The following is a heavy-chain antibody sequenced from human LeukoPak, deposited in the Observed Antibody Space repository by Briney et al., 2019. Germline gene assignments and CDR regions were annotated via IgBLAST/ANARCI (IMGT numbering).Heavy chain of an antibody. J-gene: IGHJ6*03. V-gene: IGHV3-33*06. D-gene: IGHD3-16*01. CDR2: IWYDGSNK. Sequence: GGSLRLSCAASGFSFSSYGMHWVRQAPGKGLEWVAVIWYDGSNKYYADSVKGRFTIPRDNSKNTLDLQMNSLRADDSAVYYCAKDRAIGAYYYYYMDVWGKGTTVTVSS. CDR1: GFSFSSYG. CDR3: AKDRAIGAYYYYYMDV.